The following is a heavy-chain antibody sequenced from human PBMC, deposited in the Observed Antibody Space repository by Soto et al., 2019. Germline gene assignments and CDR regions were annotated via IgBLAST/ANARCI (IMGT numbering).Heavy chain of an antibody. Sequence: EVQLVESGGGLVQPGGSLRLSCAASGFTFSSYSMNWVRQAPGKELEWVSYISSSSSTIYYADSVKGRFTISRDNAKNSLYLQMNSLRDEDTAVYYCARDPIVVVPAAMRVLGWFDPWGQGTLVTVSS. D-gene: IGHD2-2*01. CDR3: ARDPIVVVPAAMRVLGWFDP. V-gene: IGHV3-48*02. CDR1: GFTFSSYS. J-gene: IGHJ5*02. CDR2: ISSSSSTI.